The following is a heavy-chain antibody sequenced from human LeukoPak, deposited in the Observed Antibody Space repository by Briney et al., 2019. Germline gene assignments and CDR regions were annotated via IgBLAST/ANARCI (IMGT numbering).Heavy chain of an antibody. Sequence: GGSLRLSCAASGFTVSTNYMSWVRQAPGKGLEWVSVIYSGGSTHYADSVKGRFTISRDNSKNTLCLQTNNLRPEDTAVYFCARDLRDSRGSYGSDYWGQGTLVTVSS. D-gene: IGHD1-26*01. J-gene: IGHJ4*02. CDR1: GFTVSTNY. V-gene: IGHV3-53*01. CDR3: ARDLRDSRGSYGSDY. CDR2: IYSGGST.